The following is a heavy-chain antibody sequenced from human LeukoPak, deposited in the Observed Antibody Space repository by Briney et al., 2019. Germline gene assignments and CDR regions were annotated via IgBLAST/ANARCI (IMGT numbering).Heavy chain of an antibody. Sequence: GESLKISCKGSGDNFASYRIGWVRQMPGKGLEWMGIIYPGDSDTRYSPSFQGQVTISADKSISTAYLQWSSLKASDTAMYYCARSVAAAGRGEFDYWGQGTLVTVSS. V-gene: IGHV5-51*01. CDR2: IYPGDSDT. CDR1: GDNFASYR. CDR3: ARSVAAAGRGEFDY. D-gene: IGHD6-13*01. J-gene: IGHJ4*02.